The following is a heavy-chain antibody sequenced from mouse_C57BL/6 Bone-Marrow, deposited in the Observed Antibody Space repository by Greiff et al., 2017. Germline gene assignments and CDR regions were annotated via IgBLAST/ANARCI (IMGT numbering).Heavy chain of an antibody. Sequence: LQESGPELVKPGASVKLSCKASGYTFTSYDINWVKQRPGQGLEWIGWIYPRDGSTKYNEKFKGKATLTVDTSSSTAYMELHSLTSEDSAVYFCARGIYYDYGWYFDVWGTGTTVTVSS. CDR1: GYTFTSYD. J-gene: IGHJ1*03. CDR2: IYPRDGST. CDR3: ARGIYYDYGWYFDV. V-gene: IGHV1-85*01. D-gene: IGHD2-4*01.